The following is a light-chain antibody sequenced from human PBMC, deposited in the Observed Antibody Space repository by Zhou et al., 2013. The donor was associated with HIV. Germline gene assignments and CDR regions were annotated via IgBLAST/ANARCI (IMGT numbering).Light chain of an antibody. CDR1: QSIGNIY. Sequence: DIVLTQSPGTLSLSPGERATLSCRASQSIGNIYLAWYQQKAGQTPRLLIYGVSRRPTGIPDRFSGSGSGTDFTLTISRLEPEDFAVYYCQQRTNWPPFTFGPGTKVEI. J-gene: IGKJ3*01. CDR2: GVS. V-gene: IGKV3D-20*02. CDR3: QQRTNWPPFT.